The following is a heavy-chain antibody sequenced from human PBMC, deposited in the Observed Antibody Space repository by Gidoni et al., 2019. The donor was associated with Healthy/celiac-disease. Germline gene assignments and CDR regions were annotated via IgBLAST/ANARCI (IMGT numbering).Heavy chain of an antibody. CDR2: IRWNSGSI. Sequence: EVQLVESGGGLVQPGRSLRLSCAASGFTFDDSAMHWVRQAPGKGLEWVSGIRWNSGSIGYADSVKGRFTISRDNAKNSLYLQMNSLRAEDTALYYCAKDGGYCSSTSCYGMDVWGQGTTVTVSS. J-gene: IGHJ6*02. CDR3: AKDGGYCSSTSCYGMDV. D-gene: IGHD2-2*01. V-gene: IGHV3-9*01. CDR1: GFTFDDSA.